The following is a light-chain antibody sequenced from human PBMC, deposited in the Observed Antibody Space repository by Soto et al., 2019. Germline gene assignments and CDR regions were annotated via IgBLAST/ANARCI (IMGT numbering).Light chain of an antibody. J-gene: IGKJ1*01. CDR2: DTS. Sequence: EIVLTQSPATLSLSPGERATLSCRASQSVRSSLAWYQQKPGQAPRLLIYDTSNRATGIPARFSGSGSGADFTLTISSLEPEDFAVYYGQQRRDWPPWTFGQGTKVEV. CDR3: QQRRDWPPWT. CDR1: QSVRSS. V-gene: IGKV3-11*01.